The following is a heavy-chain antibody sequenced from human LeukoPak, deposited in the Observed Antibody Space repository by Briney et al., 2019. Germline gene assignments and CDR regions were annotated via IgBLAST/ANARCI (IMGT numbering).Heavy chain of an antibody. Sequence: GGSLSLSCEASGLAFTDFGIHWVRQAPGKGLEWVAVTWSDGNKKYYGESVKGRFTISRDNSKNTVHLQMNSLRLEDTAVYYCVREGPHGTNSYFDFWGPGTLVTVSS. CDR1: GLAFTDFG. J-gene: IGHJ4*02. CDR2: TWSDGNKK. D-gene: IGHD1-1*01. CDR3: VREGPHGTNSYFDF. V-gene: IGHV3-33*01.